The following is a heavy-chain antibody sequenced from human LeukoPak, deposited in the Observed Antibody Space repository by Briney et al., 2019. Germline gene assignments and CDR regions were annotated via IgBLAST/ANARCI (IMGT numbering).Heavy chain of an antibody. CDR3: ARGYSGGNFNFWY. Sequence: ASVKVSCKASGYTFTGYYMHWVRQAPGQGLEWMGWINPNSGGTNYAQKFQGRVTMTRDTSISTAYMELSSLRSEDTAVYYCARGYSGGNFNFWYWGQGTLVTVSS. CDR1: GYTFTGYY. V-gene: IGHV1-2*02. CDR2: INPNSGGT. D-gene: IGHD4-23*01. J-gene: IGHJ4*02.